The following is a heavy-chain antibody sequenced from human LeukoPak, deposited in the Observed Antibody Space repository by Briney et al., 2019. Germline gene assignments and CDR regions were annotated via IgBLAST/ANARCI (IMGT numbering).Heavy chain of an antibody. Sequence: GGSLRLSCIASGFTVSSGYVNWVRQAPGQGLEWFSVLYAGGGAYYADSVKGRFTISRDHSKNPLYLQMNSLRAEDTAVYYCARGRAVTDVGIFDYWGQGTLVIVSP. V-gene: IGHV3-66*01. D-gene: IGHD2-21*02. CDR2: LYAGGGA. CDR1: GFTVSSGY. CDR3: ARGRAVTDVGIFDY. J-gene: IGHJ4*02.